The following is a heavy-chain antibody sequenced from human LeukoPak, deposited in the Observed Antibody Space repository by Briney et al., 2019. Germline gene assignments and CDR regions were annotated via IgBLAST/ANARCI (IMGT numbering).Heavy chain of an antibody. J-gene: IGHJ4*02. CDR2: INPNSGDT. Sequence: ASVKVSCKASGYTFTGYYLHWVRQAPGRGPEWMGWINPNSGDTNYAQKFQGRVTMTWDTSISTAYMGLSRLKSDDTAIYYCARGTAYTEHSFFDYWGQGTPVTVSS. CDR1: GYTFTGYY. V-gene: IGHV1-2*02. D-gene: IGHD3-16*01. CDR3: ARGTAYTEHSFFDY.